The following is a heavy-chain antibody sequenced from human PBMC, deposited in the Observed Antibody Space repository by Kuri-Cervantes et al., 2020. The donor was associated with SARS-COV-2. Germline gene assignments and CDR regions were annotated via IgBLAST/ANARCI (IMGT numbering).Heavy chain of an antibody. CDR2: ISSSDSTT. Sequence: GGSLRLSCVASGFTFRDYYMSWIRQAPGKGLEWISYISSSDSTTYYADSVKGRFTISRDNAKNSLYLQMSSLRAEDTALYYCAKDMGAIFGVVIGSGYGMDVWGQGTTVTVSS. CDR1: GFTFRDYY. V-gene: IGHV3-11*01. CDR3: AKDMGAIFGVVIGSGYGMDV. D-gene: IGHD3-3*01. J-gene: IGHJ6*02.